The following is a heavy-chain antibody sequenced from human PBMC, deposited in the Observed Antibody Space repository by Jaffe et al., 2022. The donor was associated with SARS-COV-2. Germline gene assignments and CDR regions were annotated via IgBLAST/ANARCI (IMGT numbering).Heavy chain of an antibody. CDR3: ARGNITIFGVVNRLYYYYGMDV. V-gene: IGHV4-61*02. D-gene: IGHD3-3*01. CDR1: GGSISSGSYY. J-gene: IGHJ6*02. Sequence: QVQLQESGPGLVKPSQTLSLTCTVSGGSISSGSYYWSWIRQPAGKGLEWIGRIYTSGSTNYNPSLKSRVTISVDTSKNQFSLKLSSVTAADTAVYYCARGNITIFGVVNRLYYYYGMDVWGQGTTVTVSS. CDR2: IYTSGST.